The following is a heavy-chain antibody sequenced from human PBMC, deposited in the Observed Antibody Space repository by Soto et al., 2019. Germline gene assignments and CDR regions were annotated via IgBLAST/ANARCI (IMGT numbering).Heavy chain of an antibody. V-gene: IGHV3-23*01. Sequence: EVQLLESGGDLVRPGASLRLSCAASGFNFNKYVMSWVRQAPGEGLEWVSGISCCGGTASYADSVKGRFTIARDDSKNTLFLHMNSLRVEDTAEYYCAKADGEQWLLPHLENWGRGTLVTVS. J-gene: IGHJ4*02. D-gene: IGHD6-19*01. CDR2: ISCCGGTA. CDR3: AKADGEQWLLPHLEN. CDR1: GFNFNKYV.